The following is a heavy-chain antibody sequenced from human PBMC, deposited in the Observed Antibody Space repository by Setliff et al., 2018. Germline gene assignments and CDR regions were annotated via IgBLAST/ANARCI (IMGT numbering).Heavy chain of an antibody. V-gene: IGHV1-18*01. Sequence: ASVKVSCKTSGYIFSDYGTAWVRQAPGQGLEWMGWISAHNGKTYYSPKLHGRVTLTTDTSTSTAYMELRSLGSDDTAVYYCSRLVRFCTRTSCQRLSGGEFWGQGTLVTVSS. J-gene: IGHJ4*02. D-gene: IGHD2-8*01. CDR3: SRLVRFCTRTSCQRLSGGEF. CDR1: GYIFSDYG. CDR2: ISAHNGKT.